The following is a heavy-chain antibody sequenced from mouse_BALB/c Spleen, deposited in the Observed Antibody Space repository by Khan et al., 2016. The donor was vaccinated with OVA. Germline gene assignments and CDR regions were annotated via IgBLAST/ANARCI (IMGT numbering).Heavy chain of an antibody. V-gene: IGHV5-9-3*01. CDR1: GFTFSRYA. Sequence: EVELVESGGGLVKPGGSLKLSCAASGFTFSRYAMSWVRQTPEKRLEWVATISSGGSYTYYPDSVKGRFTISSDNAKNTLYLQMSSLRSEETAIYYCSRQGGIYDGPFDYWGQGTTLTVSS. D-gene: IGHD2-3*01. CDR3: SRQGGIYDGPFDY. J-gene: IGHJ2*01. CDR2: ISSGGSYT.